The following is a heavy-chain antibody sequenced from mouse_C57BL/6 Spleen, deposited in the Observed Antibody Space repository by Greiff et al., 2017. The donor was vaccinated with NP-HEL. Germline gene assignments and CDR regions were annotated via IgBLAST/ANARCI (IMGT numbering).Heavy chain of an antibody. CDR3: ARFGSSYPAWFAY. Sequence: EVMLVESGGGLVKPGGSLKLSCAASGFTFSSYAMSWVRQTPEKRLEWVATISDGGSYTYYPDNVKGRFTISRDNAKNNLYLQMSHLKSEDTAMYYCARFGSSYPAWFAYWGQGTLVTVSA. J-gene: IGHJ3*01. D-gene: IGHD1-1*01. CDR1: GFTFSSYA. CDR2: ISDGGSYT. V-gene: IGHV5-4*03.